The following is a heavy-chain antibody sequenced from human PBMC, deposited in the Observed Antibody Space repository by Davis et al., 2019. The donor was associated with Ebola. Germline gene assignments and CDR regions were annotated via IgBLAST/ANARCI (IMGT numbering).Heavy chain of an antibody. CDR2: VHGGNGNT. CDR1: GYTFISYD. CDR3: ARASFGYNSGWYADY. V-gene: IGHV1-3*01. J-gene: IGHJ4*02. Sequence: AASVKVSCKASGYTFISYDIHWVRQAPGQRLEWMGWVHGGNGNTKYSQRFQGRVTITTDTSASTVYLDLTSLRSDDTAVFYCARASFGYNSGWYADYWGPGSLVTVSS. D-gene: IGHD6-19*01.